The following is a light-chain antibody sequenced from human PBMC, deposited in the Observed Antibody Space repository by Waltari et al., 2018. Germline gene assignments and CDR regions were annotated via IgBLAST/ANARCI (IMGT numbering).Light chain of an antibody. Sequence: DILMTQSPLSLPVTPGEPASISCRSSQSLLHSNGYNYLDWYLQKPGQSPQVLIYFGSNRASGVPDRFSGSGSGTDFTLNISRVEAEDVGVYYCMQILQPARTFGQGTRLEIK. CDR1: QSLLHSNGYNY. CDR2: FGS. J-gene: IGKJ2*01. V-gene: IGKV2-28*01. CDR3: MQILQPART.